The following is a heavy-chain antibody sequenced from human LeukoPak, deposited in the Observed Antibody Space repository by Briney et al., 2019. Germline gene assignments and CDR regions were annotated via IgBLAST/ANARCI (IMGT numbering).Heavy chain of an antibody. CDR3: ARTLTLPNWFDP. CDR1: GYTFTSYY. Sequence: ASVNVSCKASGYTFTSYYLHWVRQAPGQGLEWMGIINPSGGSTSYAQKFQGRVTMTRDTSTSTVYMELSSLRSEDTAVYYCARTLTLPNWFDPWGQGTLVTVSS. V-gene: IGHV1-46*01. D-gene: IGHD2-21*02. J-gene: IGHJ5*02. CDR2: INPSGGST.